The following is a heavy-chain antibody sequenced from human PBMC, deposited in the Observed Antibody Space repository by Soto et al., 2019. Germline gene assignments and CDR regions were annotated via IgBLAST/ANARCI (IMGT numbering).Heavy chain of an antibody. V-gene: IGHV3-74*01. J-gene: IGHJ6*02. CDR2: INSDGSST. Sequence: WSLRLSCAASGFTFSSYWMHWVRQAPGKGLVWVSRINSDGSSTSYADSVKGRFTISRDNAKNTLYLQMNSLRAEDTAVYYCARTVPIRYYYGMDVWGQGTTVTAP. CDR3: ARTVPIRYYYGMDV. CDR1: GFTFSSYW.